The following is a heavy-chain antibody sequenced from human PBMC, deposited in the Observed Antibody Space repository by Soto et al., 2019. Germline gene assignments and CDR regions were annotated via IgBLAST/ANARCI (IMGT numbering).Heavy chain of an antibody. Sequence: SETLSLTCTVSGGSISSSSYYWGWIRQPPGKGLEWIGSIYYSGSTYYNPSLKSRVTISVDTSKNQFSLKLSSVTAAEKAVYYCARLNPCSGGSCKKWFDPRGQGNLVTVYS. D-gene: IGHD2-15*01. V-gene: IGHV4-39*01. CDR2: IYYSGST. CDR3: ARLNPCSGGSCKKWFDP. J-gene: IGHJ5*02. CDR1: GGSISSSSYY.